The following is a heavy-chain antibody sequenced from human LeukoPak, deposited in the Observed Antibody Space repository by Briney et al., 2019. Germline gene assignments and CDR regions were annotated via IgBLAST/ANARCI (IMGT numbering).Heavy chain of an antibody. CDR2: IFPGDSDI. V-gene: IGHV5-51*01. CDR1: GYNFSNSW. J-gene: IGHJ3*01. D-gene: IGHD3-10*01. CDR3: ARRLTMVRGVILHAFDF. Sequence: GESLKISCKGSGYNFSNSWIGWVRQVPGKGLEWMGIIFPGDSDIKYNPSFEGQVTISADKSINTAYLQWSSLKASDTAMYYCARRLTMVRGVILHAFDFWGQGTMVTVSS.